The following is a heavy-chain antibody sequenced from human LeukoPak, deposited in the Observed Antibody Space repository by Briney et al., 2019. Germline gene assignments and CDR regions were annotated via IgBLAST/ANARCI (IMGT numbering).Heavy chain of an antibody. CDR1: GGSITSYY. V-gene: IGHV4-59*01. Sequence: SETLSLTCAVSGGSITSYYWTWIRQPPGKGLEWIGYSGNTNYNPSLKGRVTISIDTSKNQFSLKLTSVTAADTAIYYCARDTNWFDPWGLGTLVTVSS. CDR2: SGNT. J-gene: IGHJ5*02. CDR3: ARDTNWFDP. D-gene: IGHD1-1*01.